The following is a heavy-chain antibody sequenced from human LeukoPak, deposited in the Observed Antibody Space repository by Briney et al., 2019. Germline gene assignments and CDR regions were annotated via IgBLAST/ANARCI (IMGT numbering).Heavy chain of an antibody. CDR1: GFTFSSYA. V-gene: IGHV3-23*01. D-gene: IGHD3-22*01. CDR3: AKVLSYDSSGYSRRNAFDI. J-gene: IGHJ3*02. CDR2: ISGSGGST. Sequence: LTGGSLRLSCAASGFTFSSYAMSWVRQAPGKGLEWVSAISGSGGSTYYADSVKGRFTISRDNSKNTLYLQMNSLRAEDTAVYYCAKVLSYDSSGYSRRNAFDIWGQGTMVTVSS.